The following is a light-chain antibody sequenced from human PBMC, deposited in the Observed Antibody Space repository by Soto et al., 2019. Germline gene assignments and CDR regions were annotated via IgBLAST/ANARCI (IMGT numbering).Light chain of an antibody. V-gene: IGKV3-15*01. CDR3: QQYNYWPPGEVT. Sequence: EIVTTQSPATLSVSPGERATLSCRASQSVSSNLAWYQQKPGQAPRLLIYGASTRATGIPARFSGSGSGTEFTLTISSLQSEDFAVYYCQQYNYWPPGEVTFGPGTKVDIK. J-gene: IGKJ3*01. CDR2: GAS. CDR1: QSVSSN.